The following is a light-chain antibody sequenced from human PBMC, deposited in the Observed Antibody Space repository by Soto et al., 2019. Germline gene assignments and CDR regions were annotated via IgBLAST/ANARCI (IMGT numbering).Light chain of an antibody. J-gene: IGKJ4*01. Sequence: EIVMTQSPATLSVSPGERATLSCRASQIVSSNLAWYQQKPGQAPRLLIYGASTRATGIPARFSGSGSGTEFTLTISSLLSEDFAVYYCQQYNNWPLTFGGGTKVEIK. CDR1: QIVSSN. CDR3: QQYNNWPLT. CDR2: GAS. V-gene: IGKV3-15*01.